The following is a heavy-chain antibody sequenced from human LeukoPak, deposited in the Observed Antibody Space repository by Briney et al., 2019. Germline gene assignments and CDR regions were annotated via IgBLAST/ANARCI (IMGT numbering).Heavy chain of an antibody. CDR1: GFTFSSYE. J-gene: IGHJ6*04. Sequence: GASLRLSCAASGFTFSSYEMNWVRQAPGKGLEWVSYISSSGSTIYYADPVKGRFTISRDNAKNSLYLQMNSLRAEDTAVYYCARGDYYYYYGMDVWGKGTTVTVSS. V-gene: IGHV3-48*03. CDR3: ARGDYYYYYGMDV. CDR2: ISSSGSTI.